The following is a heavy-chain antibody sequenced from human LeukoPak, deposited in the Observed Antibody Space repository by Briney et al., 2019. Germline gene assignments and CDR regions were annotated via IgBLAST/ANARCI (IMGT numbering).Heavy chain of an antibody. CDR3: ATCTTNCYGWFHV. V-gene: IGHV4-61*02. J-gene: IGHJ3*01. CDR2: IYTSGST. CDR1: GGSISSGSYY. Sequence: PSETLSLTCTVSGGSISSGSYYWSWIRQPAGKGLEWIGRIYTSGSTNYNPSLKSRVTISVDKSKNQFSLKLTSVTAADTAVYYCATCTTNCYGWFHVWGQGTMVTVSS. D-gene: IGHD2-2*01.